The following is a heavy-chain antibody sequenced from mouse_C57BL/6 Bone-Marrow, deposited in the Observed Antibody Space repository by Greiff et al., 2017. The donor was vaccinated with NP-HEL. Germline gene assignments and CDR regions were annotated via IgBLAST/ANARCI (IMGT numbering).Heavy chain of an antibody. Sequence: QVHVKQSGAELAKPGASVKLSCKASGYTFTSYWLHWVKQRPGQGLEWIGYINPSSGYTKYNQKFKDKATLTADKSSSTAYMQLSSLTYEDSAVYYCARRCVITTVVAYYAMDYWGQGTSVTVSS. CDR1: GYTFTSYW. CDR3: ARRCVITTVVAYYAMDY. J-gene: IGHJ4*01. D-gene: IGHD1-1*01. V-gene: IGHV1-7*01. CDR2: INPSSGYT.